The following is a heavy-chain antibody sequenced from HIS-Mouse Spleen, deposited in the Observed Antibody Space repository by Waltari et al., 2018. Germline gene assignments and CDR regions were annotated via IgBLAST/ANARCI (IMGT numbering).Heavy chain of an antibody. V-gene: IGHV3-66*03. D-gene: IGHD1-26*01. J-gene: IGHJ4*02. Sequence: EVQLVESGGGLIQPGGSLRLSCAASGLPVSRHYLGWVRQAPGKGLEWVSVIYSCGSTYYADSVKGRFTISRDNSKNTLYLQMNSLRAEDTAVYYCARGLRVLPDYWGQGTLVTVSS. CDR2: IYSCGST. CDR1: GLPVSRHY. CDR3: ARGLRVLPDY.